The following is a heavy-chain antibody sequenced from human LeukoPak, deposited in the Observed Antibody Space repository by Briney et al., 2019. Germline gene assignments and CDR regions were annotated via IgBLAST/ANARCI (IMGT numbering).Heavy chain of an antibody. D-gene: IGHD5-12*01. CDR3: ARDGDIPGN. CDR2: IVVGSGNT. Sequence: SVKVSCKASGFTFTSSAMQWVRQARGQRLEWIGWIVVGSGNTNYAQKFQGRVTITTDESTSTAYMELSSLRSEDTAVYYCARDGDIPGNWGQGTLVTVSS. J-gene: IGHJ4*02. CDR1: GFTFTSSA. V-gene: IGHV1-58*02.